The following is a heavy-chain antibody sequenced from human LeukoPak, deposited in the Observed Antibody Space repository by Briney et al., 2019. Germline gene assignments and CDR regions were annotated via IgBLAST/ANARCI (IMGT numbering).Heavy chain of an antibody. J-gene: IGHJ6*03. V-gene: IGHV1-46*01. Sequence: ASVNVSCKASGYTFTSYYMHWVRQAPGQGLEWMGIINPSGGSTSYAQKFQGRVTMTRDMSTSTVYMELSSLRSEDTAVYYCARQARAGSNDYYMDVWGKGTTVTVSS. D-gene: IGHD2-8*01. CDR3: ARQARAGSNDYYMDV. CDR2: INPSGGST. CDR1: GYTFTSYY.